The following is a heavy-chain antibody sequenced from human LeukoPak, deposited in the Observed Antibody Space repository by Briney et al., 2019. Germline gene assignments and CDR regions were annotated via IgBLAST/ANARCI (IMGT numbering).Heavy chain of an antibody. Sequence: GGSLRLSCAASGFTFSNYWMYWVRQAPGKGLVWVSRLNNDGTSTSYADSVKGRFTISRDNAKNPVYLQMNSLRAEDTALYYCSRDLPYYGMDVWGQGTTVTVSS. V-gene: IGHV3-74*01. J-gene: IGHJ6*02. D-gene: IGHD5/OR15-5a*01. CDR3: SRDLPYYGMDV. CDR1: GFTFSNYW. CDR2: LNNDGTST.